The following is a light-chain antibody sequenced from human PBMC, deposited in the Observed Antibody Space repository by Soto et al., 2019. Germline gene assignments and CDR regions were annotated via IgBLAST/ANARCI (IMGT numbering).Light chain of an antibody. J-gene: IGKJ4*01. CDR1: QGISSY. V-gene: IGKV1-9*01. CDR2: AAS. CDR3: QQLNNYPLT. Sequence: DIHLSQSPSFLSASLGDRVTITCRASQGISSYLAWYQQKPGKAPNLLIYAASTLQSGVPSRFSGSGSGTEFTLTISSLQPEDIATYYCQQLNNYPLTFGGGTKVDIK.